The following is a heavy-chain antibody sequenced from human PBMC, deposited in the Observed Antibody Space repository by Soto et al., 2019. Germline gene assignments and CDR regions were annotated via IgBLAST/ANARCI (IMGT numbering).Heavy chain of an antibody. Sequence: SSETLSLTCSVSGGSISSGGYYWSWVRQHPGKGLAWIGHIYYSGSTHYSPSLKSRLTISVDTSKNQFSLKLSSVTAADTAVYYCARGEHFDFLTGLRGPFDSWGQGTLVTVSS. D-gene: IGHD3-9*01. V-gene: IGHV4-31*03. CDR2: IYYSGST. J-gene: IGHJ4*02. CDR3: ARGEHFDFLTGLRGPFDS. CDR1: GGSISSGGYY.